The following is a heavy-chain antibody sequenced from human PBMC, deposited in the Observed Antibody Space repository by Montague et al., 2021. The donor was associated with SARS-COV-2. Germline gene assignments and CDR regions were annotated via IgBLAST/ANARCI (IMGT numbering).Heavy chain of an antibody. Sequence: SETLSLTCAVYGGSFSGYYWSWIRQPPGKGLEWIGEINHSGSTNYNPSLKSRVTISVDTSKNQFSLKLSSVIAADTAVYYCARHYGVVVPAAIYYYYGMDVWGQGTTVTVSS. D-gene: IGHD2-2*02. CDR2: INHSGST. V-gene: IGHV4-34*01. J-gene: IGHJ6*02. CDR3: ARHYGVVVPAAIYYYYGMDV. CDR1: GGSFSGYY.